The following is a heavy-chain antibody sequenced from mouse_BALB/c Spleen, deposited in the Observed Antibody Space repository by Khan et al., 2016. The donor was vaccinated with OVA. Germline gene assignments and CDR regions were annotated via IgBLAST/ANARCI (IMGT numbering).Heavy chain of an antibody. J-gene: IGHJ3*01. CDR1: GYTFTSYT. CDR2: INPNNGYT. D-gene: IGHD2-14*01. V-gene: IGHV1-4*01. CDR3: DGDRAYYRNDSWFAY. Sequence: QVQLKQSGAELARPGASVKMSCKASGYTFTSYTIHWIKMRPGQGLEWIGYINPNNGYTNYNQKFKDKATLTADKSSTTAYMQLSSLTSDDSAVYDCDGDRAYYRNDSWFAYWGLGTLVTVSA.